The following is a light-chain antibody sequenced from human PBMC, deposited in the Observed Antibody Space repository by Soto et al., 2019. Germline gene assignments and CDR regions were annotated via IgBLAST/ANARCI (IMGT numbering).Light chain of an antibody. CDR2: DAS. V-gene: IGKV1-33*01. Sequence: DIQMTQSPSSLSASVGDRVTTTCQASQDISNYLNWYQQKLGKAPKLLIYDASNLETGVPSRFSGSGSGTDFTFTISSLQPEDIATYYCQQYSHLITFGQGTRLEIK. CDR1: QDISNY. J-gene: IGKJ5*01. CDR3: QQYSHLIT.